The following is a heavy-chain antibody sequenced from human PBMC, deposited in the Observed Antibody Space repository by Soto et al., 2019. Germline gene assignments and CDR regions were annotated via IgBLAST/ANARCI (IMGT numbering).Heavy chain of an antibody. Sequence: GGSLRLSFAASGFTFGGSAMHWVRQASGKGLEWVGHIRSKTNSYATAYAESVKGRFTISRDDSMNTAYLQMNSLKTEDTAVYFCTRQTDAVQWLVVPTDYNFDYWGQGTLVTVS. J-gene: IGHJ4*02. CDR2: IRSKTNSYAT. CDR1: GFTFGGSA. D-gene: IGHD6-19*01. CDR3: TRQTDAVQWLVVPTDYNFDY. V-gene: IGHV3-73*01.